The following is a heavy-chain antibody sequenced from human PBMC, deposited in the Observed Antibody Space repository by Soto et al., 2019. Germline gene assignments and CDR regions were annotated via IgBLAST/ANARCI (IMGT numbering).Heavy chain of an antibody. V-gene: IGHV3-33*08. CDR1: GFTFSSYG. CDR2: VWYDGSNK. Sequence: PGGSLRLSCAASGFTFSSYGMHWVRQAPGKGLEWVAVVWYDGSNKYYEDSVKGRFTISRDNSKNTLYLQMESLTVEDTAVYYCARDLSGTYPLDAFDWWGQGTMVTVSS. D-gene: IGHD1-26*01. CDR3: ARDLSGTYPLDAFDW. J-gene: IGHJ3*01.